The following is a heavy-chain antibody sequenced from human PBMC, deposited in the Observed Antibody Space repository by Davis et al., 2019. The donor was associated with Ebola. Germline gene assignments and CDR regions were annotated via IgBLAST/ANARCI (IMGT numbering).Heavy chain of an antibody. J-gene: IGHJ3*02. D-gene: IGHD3-10*01. CDR1: GFSLSTSAVG. CDR2: IYWDDDR. Sequence: SGPTLVKPTQTLTLTCTFSGFSLSTSAVGVGWIRQAPGKALEWLALIYWDDDRRYSPSLMGRLTISRDTSKNQVVLTMTNMDPVDTATYYCAHFPRSSGSYLLLANSVYDAFDIWGQGTMVTVSS. V-gene: IGHV2-5*02. CDR3: AHFPRSSGSYLLLANSVYDAFDI.